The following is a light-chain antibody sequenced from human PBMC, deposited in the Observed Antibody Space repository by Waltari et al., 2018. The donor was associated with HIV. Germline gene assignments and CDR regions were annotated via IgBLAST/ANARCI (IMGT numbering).Light chain of an antibody. CDR1: QSISKY. Sequence: DIQMPQSPSSLSASVGDRVTITCRASQSISKYLNLYQQKAGKAPELLVFAASNLQRGVPSRFRGSGSGTDFTLTISSLQPEDSASYYCQQSYSTPQTFGQGTKVEIK. J-gene: IGKJ1*01. CDR2: AAS. V-gene: IGKV1-39*01. CDR3: QQSYSTPQT.